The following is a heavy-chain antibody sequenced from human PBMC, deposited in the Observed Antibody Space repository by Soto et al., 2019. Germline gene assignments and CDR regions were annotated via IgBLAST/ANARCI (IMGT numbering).Heavy chain of an antibody. CDR3: AKDVLRPTDGMDV. D-gene: IGHD3-3*01. J-gene: IGHJ6*02. Sequence: PGGSLRLSCAASGFTFSSYGMHWVRQAPGKGLEWVAVISYDGSNKYYADSVKGRFTISRDNSKNTLYLQMNSLRAEDTAVYYCAKDVLRPTDGMDVWGQGTTVTVSS. V-gene: IGHV3-30*18. CDR2: ISYDGSNK. CDR1: GFTFSSYG.